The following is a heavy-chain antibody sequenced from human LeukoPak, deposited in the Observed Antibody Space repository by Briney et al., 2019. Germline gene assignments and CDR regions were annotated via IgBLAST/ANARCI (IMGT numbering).Heavy chain of an antibody. CDR2: IRYDGSNK. J-gene: IGHJ4*02. CDR3: AKDGRSSGWPEV. Sequence: GGSLRLSCAASGFTFSSYGMHWVRQAPGKGLEWVAVIRYDGSNKYYADSVKGRFTISRDNSKNMLYLQMNSLRAEDTAVYYCAKDGRSSGWPEVWGQGTLVTVSS. D-gene: IGHD6-19*01. CDR1: GFTFSSYG. V-gene: IGHV3-30*02.